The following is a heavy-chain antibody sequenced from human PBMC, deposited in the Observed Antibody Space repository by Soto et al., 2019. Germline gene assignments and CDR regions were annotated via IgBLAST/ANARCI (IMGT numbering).Heavy chain of an antibody. CDR2: ISGSGGST. V-gene: IGHV3-23*01. CDR3: AKGDYYYYYMDV. Sequence: EVQLLESGGGLVQPGGSLRLSCAASGITFSSYAMSWVRQAPGKGLEWVSAISGSGGSTYYADSVKGRFTISRDNSKNTLYLQMNSLRAEDMAVYSCAKGDYYYYYMDVWGKGTTGTVSS. CDR1: GITFSSYA. J-gene: IGHJ6*03.